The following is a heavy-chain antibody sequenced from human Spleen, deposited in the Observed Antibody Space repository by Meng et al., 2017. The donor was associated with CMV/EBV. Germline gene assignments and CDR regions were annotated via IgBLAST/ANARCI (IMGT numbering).Heavy chain of an antibody. CDR3: ARRYCSSTSCLLDY. J-gene: IGHJ4*02. D-gene: IGHD2-2*01. V-gene: IGHV3-48*03. CDR2: ISSSASSI. CDR1: GFTFSTFE. Sequence: GESLKISCAASGFTFSTFEMNWVRQGPGKGLEWVSYISSSASSIYYADPVKGRFTISRDNAKNSLYLQMNSLRAEDTAVYYCARRYCSSTSCLLDYWGQGTLVTVSS.